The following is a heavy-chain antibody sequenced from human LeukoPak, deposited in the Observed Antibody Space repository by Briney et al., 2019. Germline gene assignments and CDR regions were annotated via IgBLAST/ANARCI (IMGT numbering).Heavy chain of an antibody. J-gene: IGHJ4*02. CDR1: GDSISRYY. CDR2: ISTSGST. CDR3: ARDSYY. Sequence: PSETLPLTCTVSGDSISRYYWSWIRQPAGKGLEWIGRISTSGSTNYNPSLKSRVTMSVDTSKNQFSLKLSSVTAADTAMYFCARDSYYWGQGTLVTVSS. V-gene: IGHV4-4*07.